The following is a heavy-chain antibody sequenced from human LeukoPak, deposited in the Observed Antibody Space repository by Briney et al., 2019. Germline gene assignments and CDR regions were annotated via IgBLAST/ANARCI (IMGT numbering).Heavy chain of an antibody. J-gene: IGHJ4*02. CDR1: GGSFSGYY. CDR2: IIHSGST. Sequence: SETLSLTCAVYGGSFSGYYWTWIRQPPGKGLEWIGEIIHSGSTNYNPSLKSRVTISVDTSKNQFSLKLSSVTAADTAVYYCARVRRHYYGSGSYSHGAGYYFDYWGQGTLVTVSS. CDR3: ARVRRHYYGSGSYSHGAGYYFDY. D-gene: IGHD3-10*01. V-gene: IGHV4-34*12.